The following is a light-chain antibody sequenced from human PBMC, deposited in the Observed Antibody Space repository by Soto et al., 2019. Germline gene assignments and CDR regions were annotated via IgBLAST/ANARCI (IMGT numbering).Light chain of an antibody. V-gene: IGKV3-20*01. J-gene: IGKJ1*01. CDR3: KQYGRSPTT. CDR1: QSVSSN. Sequence: EIVMTQSPATLSVSPGERATLSCRASQSVSSNLAWYQQKPGQAHRLLIYGASNRATGIQARFSGSGSGTDFTLTIRRLEPEDFAVYYCKQYGRSPTTFGQGTKVDIK. CDR2: GAS.